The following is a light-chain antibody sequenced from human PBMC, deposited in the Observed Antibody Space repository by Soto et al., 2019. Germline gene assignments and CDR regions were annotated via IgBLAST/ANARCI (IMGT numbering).Light chain of an antibody. Sequence: QSALTQPASVSGSPGQSITISCTGTSSDVGGYNYVSWYQQHPGKAPNLMIYEVSNRPSGVSNRFSGSKSGNTASLTISGLQAEDEADDYCSSYTSSSTLVVFGGGTQLTVL. V-gene: IGLV2-14*01. J-gene: IGLJ2*01. CDR2: EVS. CDR1: SSDVGGYNY. CDR3: SSYTSSSTLVV.